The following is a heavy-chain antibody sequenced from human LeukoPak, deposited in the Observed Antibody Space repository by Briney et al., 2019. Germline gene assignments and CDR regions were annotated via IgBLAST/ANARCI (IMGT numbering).Heavy chain of an antibody. V-gene: IGHV1-2*06. Sequence: GASVKVSCKASGYTFTGYYMHWVRQAPGQGLEWMGRINPNSGGTNYAQKFQGRVTMTRDTSISTAYMELSRLRSDDTAVYYCTRGYPRYSYVKLDYWGQGTLVTVSS. CDR2: INPNSGGT. CDR3: TRGYPRYSYVKLDY. J-gene: IGHJ4*02. D-gene: IGHD5-18*01. CDR1: GYTFTGYY.